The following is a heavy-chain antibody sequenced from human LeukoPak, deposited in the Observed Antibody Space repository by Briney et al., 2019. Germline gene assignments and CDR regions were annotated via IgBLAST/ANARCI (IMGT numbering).Heavy chain of an antibody. CDR2: ISGSGGST. CDR3: ATVGAAGTSDY. D-gene: IGHD6-13*01. Sequence: GGSLRLSCAASGFTFSSYAMSWVRQAPGKGLEWVSAISGSGGSTYYADSVKGRFTISRDNSKNTLYLQMNSLRAEDTAAYYCATVGAAGTSDYWGQGTLVTVSS. V-gene: IGHV3-23*01. CDR1: GFTFSSYA. J-gene: IGHJ4*02.